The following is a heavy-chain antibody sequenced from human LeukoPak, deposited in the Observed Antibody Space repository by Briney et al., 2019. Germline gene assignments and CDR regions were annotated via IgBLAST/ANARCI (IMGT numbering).Heavy chain of an antibody. J-gene: IGHJ4*02. V-gene: IGHV3-23*01. CDR3: AKATYYDFWSGYFG. D-gene: IGHD3-3*01. CDR2: ISGSGGST. Sequence: GGSLRLSCAPSGFTFSIYAMSWVRDAPGEGREWVSAISGSGGSTYYADSVKGRFTISRDNSKNTLYLQMNSLRAEDTAVYYCAKATYYDFWSGYFGWGQGTLVTVSS. CDR1: GFTFSIYA.